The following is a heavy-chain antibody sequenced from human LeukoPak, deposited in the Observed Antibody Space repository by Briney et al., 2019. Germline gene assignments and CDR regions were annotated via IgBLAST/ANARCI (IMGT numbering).Heavy chain of an antibody. CDR3: ARERYSWYYFDY. V-gene: IGHV3-7*01. J-gene: IGHJ4*02. D-gene: IGHD1-1*01. CDR2: IKPDVSEI. CDR1: GFTFSNYW. Sequence: GGSLRLSCAASGFTFSNYWMSWVRQAPGKGLEWVSNIKPDVSEIYYVDSVKGRFTISRDNAKNYLYLQMNSPRAEDTAVYYCARERYSWYYFDYWGQGTLVTVSS.